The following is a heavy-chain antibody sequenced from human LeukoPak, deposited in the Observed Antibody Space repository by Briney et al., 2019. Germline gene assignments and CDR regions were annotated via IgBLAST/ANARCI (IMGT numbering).Heavy chain of an antibody. J-gene: IGHJ4*02. Sequence: PGGSLRLSCAASGFTLSSYAMLWVRQAPGKGLEWVAVISYDGSNKYYADSVKGRFTISRDNSKNTLYLQMNSLRAEDTAVYYCARGLSSTSDDYFDYWGQGTLVTVSS. D-gene: IGHD2-2*01. CDR1: GFTLSSYA. CDR2: ISYDGSNK. CDR3: ARGLSSTSDDYFDY. V-gene: IGHV3-30*04.